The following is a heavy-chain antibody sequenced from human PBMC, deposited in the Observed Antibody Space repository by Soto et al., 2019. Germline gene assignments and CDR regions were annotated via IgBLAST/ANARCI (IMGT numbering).Heavy chain of an antibody. CDR2: INAGNGNT. J-gene: IGHJ4*02. CDR1: GYTFTSYA. Sequence: QVQLVQSGAEVKKPGASVKVSCKASGYTFTSYAMHWVRQATGQRLEWMGWINAGNGNTKYSQKFQGRVTITRDTSASTAYMELSSLRSEDTAVYYCARVPDGIAAITYYFDYWGQGTLVTVSS. CDR3: ARVPDGIAAITYYFDY. V-gene: IGHV1-3*01. D-gene: IGHD6-25*01.